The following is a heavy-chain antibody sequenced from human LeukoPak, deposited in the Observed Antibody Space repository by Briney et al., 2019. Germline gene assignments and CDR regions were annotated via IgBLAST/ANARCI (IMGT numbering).Heavy chain of an antibody. J-gene: IGHJ4*02. CDR3: AKGLRLRGVITSHFDY. V-gene: IGHV3-23*01. CDR2: ISGSGGST. D-gene: IGHD3-10*01. CDR1: GFTFSSYA. Sequence: GGSLRLSCAASGFTFSSYAMSWVRQAPGKGLEWVSAISGSGGSTYYADSVKGRFTISRDNSKNTLYLQMNSLRAEDTAVYYCAKGLRLRGVITSHFDYWGQGTLVTVSS.